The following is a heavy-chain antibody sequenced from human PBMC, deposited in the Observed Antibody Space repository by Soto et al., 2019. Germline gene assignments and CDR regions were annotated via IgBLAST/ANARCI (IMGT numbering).Heavy chain of an antibody. Sequence: EVQLLESGGYLVQPGGSLRLSCAASGFTFSSYDMTWVRQAPGKGLEWVSAISGRGGGTFYADSVKGRFTISSDSSKNMLCLQVRRLRADDPAVFYCAGWGGDGDYDYWGQGTLVTVSS. CDR2: ISGRGGGT. CDR1: GFTFSSYD. V-gene: IGHV3-23*01. CDR3: AGWGGDGDYDY. D-gene: IGHD2-21*02. J-gene: IGHJ4*02.